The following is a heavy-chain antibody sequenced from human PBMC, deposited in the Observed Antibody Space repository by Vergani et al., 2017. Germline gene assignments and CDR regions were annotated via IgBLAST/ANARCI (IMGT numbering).Heavy chain of an antibody. CDR2: IYHSGGA. Sequence: QLHLQESGPGLVKPSETLSLTCTVSGGSITSSSYYWGWIRQPPGKGLEWIGNIYHSGGANYNPSLKGRVTISVDTSKNQFSLELTSVTAADTAIYFCARTESFILRYFHWALWGQGTLVTVSS. D-gene: IGHD3-9*01. V-gene: IGHV4-61*05. CDR1: GGSITSSSYY. CDR3: ARTESFILRYFHWAL. J-gene: IGHJ4*01.